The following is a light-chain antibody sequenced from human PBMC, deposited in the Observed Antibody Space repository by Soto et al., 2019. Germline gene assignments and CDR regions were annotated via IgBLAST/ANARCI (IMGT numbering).Light chain of an antibody. J-gene: IGKJ1*01. Sequence: EIVLTQSPGTLSLSPGERATLSCRASQSVSSNYLAWYQQRPGQAPRLLIYGASSRATGIPDRFSGSGSGTDFTVTISRLEPEDFAVYYCQQYGTSPVTFGQGTKVDIK. CDR2: GAS. CDR3: QQYGTSPVT. V-gene: IGKV3-20*01. CDR1: QSVSSNY.